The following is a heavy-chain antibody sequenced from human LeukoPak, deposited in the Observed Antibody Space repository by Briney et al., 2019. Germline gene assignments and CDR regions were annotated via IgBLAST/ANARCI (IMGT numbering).Heavy chain of an antibody. J-gene: IGHJ4*02. CDR3: ARVDSSAPNTFDY. Sequence: ASVKVSCKASGYTFICYYMHWVRQAPGQGLEWMGWINPNSGGTNYAQKFQGRVTMTRDTSISTAYMELSRLRSDDTAVYFCARVDSSAPNTFDYWGQGTLVTVSS. V-gene: IGHV1-2*02. CDR1: GYTFICYY. CDR2: INPNSGGT. D-gene: IGHD3-22*01.